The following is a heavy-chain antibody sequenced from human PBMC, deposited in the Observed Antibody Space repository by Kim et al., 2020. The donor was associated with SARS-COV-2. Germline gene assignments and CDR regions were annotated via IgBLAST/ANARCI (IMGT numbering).Heavy chain of an antibody. CDR2: VSGHNGNA. D-gene: IGHD3-3*01. CDR3: VSHTYYDSWIGPFGH. J-gene: IGHJ4*02. Sequence: ASVKVSCKASGYSFTANGISWVRQAPGQGPEWMGRVSGHNGNANYAQKFQDRVTMTTDTSTTTAYVELRSLRSDDTAIYYCVSHTYYDSWIGPFGHWGQGTLVTVSS. CDR1: GYSFTANG. V-gene: IGHV1-18*04.